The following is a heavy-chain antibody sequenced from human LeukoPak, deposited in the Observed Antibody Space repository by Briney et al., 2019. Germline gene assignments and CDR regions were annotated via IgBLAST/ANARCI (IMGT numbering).Heavy chain of an antibody. V-gene: IGHV4-4*07. CDR1: GGSISSYY. CDR3: ARVHAGYSSSWYTPRWFDP. J-gene: IGHJ5*02. CDR2: IYTSGST. D-gene: IGHD6-13*01. Sequence: SETLSLTCTVSGGSISSYYWSWIRQPAGKGLEWIGRIYTSGSTNYNPSLKSRVTMSVDTSKNQFPLKLSSVTAADTAVYYCARVHAGYSSSWYTPRWFDPWGQGTLVTVSS.